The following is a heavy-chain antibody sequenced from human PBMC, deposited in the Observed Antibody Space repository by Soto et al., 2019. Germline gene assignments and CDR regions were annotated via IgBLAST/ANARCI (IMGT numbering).Heavy chain of an antibody. CDR1: GFTFDDYA. CDR2: ISWNSGSI. J-gene: IGHJ4*02. CDR3: AEGPLSHLQLSGDYCDC. D-gene: IGHD2-15*01. Sequence: EVQLVESGGGLVQPGRSLRLSCAASGFTFDDYAMHWVRQAPGKGLEWVSGISWNSGSIDYADSVKGRFTISRDNAKNSMYLQMNSLRAEDTALYYCAEGPLSHLQLSGDYCDCWGQGTLVTVSS. V-gene: IGHV3-9*01.